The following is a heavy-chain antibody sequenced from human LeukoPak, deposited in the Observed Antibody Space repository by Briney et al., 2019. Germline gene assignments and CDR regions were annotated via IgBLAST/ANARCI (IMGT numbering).Heavy chain of an antibody. V-gene: IGHV3-30-3*01. CDR1: GFTFSSYA. J-gene: IGHJ4*02. Sequence: GGSLRLSRAASGFTFSSYAMHWVRQAPGKGLEWVAVISYDGSNKYYADSVKGRFTISRDNSKNTLYPQVNSLRPEDTAVYYCTRDARYFDRGLTPDYWGQGTLVTVSS. CDR3: TRDARYFDRGLTPDY. CDR2: ISYDGSNK. D-gene: IGHD3-9*01.